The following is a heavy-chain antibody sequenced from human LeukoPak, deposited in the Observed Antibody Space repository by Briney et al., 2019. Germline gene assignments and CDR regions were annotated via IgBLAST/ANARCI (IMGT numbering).Heavy chain of an antibody. D-gene: IGHD3-9*01. CDR2: IIPIFGTA. CDR1: GGTFSSYA. Sequence: GSSVKVSCKASGGTFSSYAISWVRQAPGQGLEWMGGIIPIFGTANYAQKFQGRVTITADESTSTAYMELSSLRSEDTAVYYCARGGVNFDWLLYDSFDYWGQGTLVTVSS. V-gene: IGHV1-69*01. J-gene: IGHJ4*02. CDR3: ARGGVNFDWLLYDSFDY.